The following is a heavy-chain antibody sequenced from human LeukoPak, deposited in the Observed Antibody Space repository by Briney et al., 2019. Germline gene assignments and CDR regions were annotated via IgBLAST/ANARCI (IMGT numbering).Heavy chain of an antibody. Sequence: ASVKVSCKVSGYTLTELSMHWVRQAPGKGLEWMGGFDPEDGETIYAQKFQGRVTMTEDTSTGTAYMELSSLRSEDTAVYYCATTPYYYDSSGSGYYWGQGTLVTVSS. CDR2: FDPEDGET. D-gene: IGHD3-22*01. J-gene: IGHJ4*02. CDR1: GYTLTELS. CDR3: ATTPYYYDSSGSGYY. V-gene: IGHV1-24*01.